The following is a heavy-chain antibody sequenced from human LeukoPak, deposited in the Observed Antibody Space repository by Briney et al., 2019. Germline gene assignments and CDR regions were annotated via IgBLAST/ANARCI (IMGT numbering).Heavy chain of an antibody. D-gene: IGHD3-22*01. V-gene: IGHV4-59*12. CDR3: ARVIGFKGGDSSGYYDPDY. CDR1: GGSISSYY. CDR2: IYNSGNT. Sequence: SETLSLTCTVSGGSISSYYWSWIRQPPGKGLEWIGYIYNSGNTNYNPSLKSRVTISVDTSKNQFSLKLSSVTAADTAVYYCARVIGFKGGDSSGYYDPDYWGQGTLVTVSS. J-gene: IGHJ4*02.